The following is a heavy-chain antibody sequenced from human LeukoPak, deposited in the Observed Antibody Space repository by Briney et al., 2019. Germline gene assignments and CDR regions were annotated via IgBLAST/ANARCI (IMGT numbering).Heavy chain of an antibody. CDR2: IYYSGST. Sequence: SETLSLTCTVSGGSISSSSYYWGWIRQPPGKGLEWIGSIYYSGSTYYNPSLKSRVTISVDASKNQFSLKLSSVTAADTAVYYCARHEASIYYYDSSGYRSWFDPWGQGTLVTVFS. CDR1: GGSISSSSYY. CDR3: ARHEASIYYYDSSGYRSWFDP. V-gene: IGHV4-39*01. D-gene: IGHD3-22*01. J-gene: IGHJ5*02.